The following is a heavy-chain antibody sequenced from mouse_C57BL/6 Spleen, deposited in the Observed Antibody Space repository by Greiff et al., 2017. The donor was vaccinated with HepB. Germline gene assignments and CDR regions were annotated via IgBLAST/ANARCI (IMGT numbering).Heavy chain of an antibody. CDR2: IDPSDSYT. Sequence: QVQLQQSGAELVKPGASVKLSCKASGYTFTSYWMQWVKQRPGQGLEWIGEIDPSDSYTNYNQKFKGKATLTVDTSSSTAYMQLSSLTSEDSAVYYCARRGGAQAFFDYWGQGTTLTVSS. CDR1: GYTFTSYW. J-gene: IGHJ2*01. V-gene: IGHV1-50*01. CDR3: ARRGGAQAFFDY. D-gene: IGHD3-2*02.